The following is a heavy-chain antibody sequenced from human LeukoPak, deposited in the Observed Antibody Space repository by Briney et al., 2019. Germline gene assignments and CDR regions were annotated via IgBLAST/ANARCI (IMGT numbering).Heavy chain of an antibody. V-gene: IGHV1-69*13. Sequence: GGAVTDSCLDCGGTFSSYAFSWVRQARGQGLEWMVGFIPIFGTANYAQKFQGRVTITADESTSTAYMELSSLRSEDTAVYYCARDPGGGYLRYWGQGTLVTVSS. CDR2: FIPIFGTA. D-gene: IGHD3-22*01. J-gene: IGHJ4*02. CDR3: ARDPGGGYLRY. CDR1: GGTFSSYA.